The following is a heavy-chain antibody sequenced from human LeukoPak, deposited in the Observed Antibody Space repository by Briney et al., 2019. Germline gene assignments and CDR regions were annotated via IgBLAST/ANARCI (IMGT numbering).Heavy chain of an antibody. Sequence: GGSLRLSCAASGFTSNKYGMNWVRQAPGKGLEWVSRISGSGGATDYADSVKGRFTISRDNSKNTLYLQLNSLRAEDTAVYYCAKGAGSGTYAFDIWGQGTMVTVSS. D-gene: IGHD3-10*01. CDR1: GFTSNKYG. CDR2: ISGSGGAT. J-gene: IGHJ3*02. CDR3: AKGAGSGTYAFDI. V-gene: IGHV3-23*01.